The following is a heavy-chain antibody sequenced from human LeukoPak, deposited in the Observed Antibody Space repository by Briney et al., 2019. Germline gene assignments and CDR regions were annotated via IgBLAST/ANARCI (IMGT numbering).Heavy chain of an antibody. CDR1: GFTFSSYS. CDR2: ISRSTSTI. Sequence: GGSLRLSCAASGFTFSSYSMNWVRQAPGKGLEWVSYISRSTSTIYYADSVKGRFTISRDNAKNLLYLQMNSLRDEDTAVYYCARSNGNFDYWGQGTLVTASS. J-gene: IGHJ4*02. D-gene: IGHD4-11*01. CDR3: ARSNGNFDY. V-gene: IGHV3-48*02.